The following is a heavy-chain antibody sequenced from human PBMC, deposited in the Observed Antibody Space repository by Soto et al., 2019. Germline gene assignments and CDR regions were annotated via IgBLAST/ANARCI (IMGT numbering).Heavy chain of an antibody. D-gene: IGHD6-19*01. CDR3: ARARTFGIAVAGTENFDY. J-gene: IGHJ4*02. CDR1: GGSFSGYY. V-gene: IGHV4-34*01. Sequence: PSETLSLTCAVYGGSFSGYYWSWIRQPPGKGLEWIGEINHSGSTNYNPSLKSRVTISVDTSKNQFSLKLSSVTAADTAVYYCARARTFGIAVAGTENFDYWGQGTLVTVSS. CDR2: INHSGST.